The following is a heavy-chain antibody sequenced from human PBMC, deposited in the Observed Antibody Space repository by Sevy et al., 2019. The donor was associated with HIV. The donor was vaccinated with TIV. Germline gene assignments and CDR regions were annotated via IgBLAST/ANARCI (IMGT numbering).Heavy chain of an antibody. J-gene: IGHJ4*02. CDR3: STDDLISY. CDR2: IKSITDGGAA. D-gene: IGHD3-3*02. V-gene: IGHV3-15*07. Sequence: GGSLRLSCTACGFDFPNAWMNWIRQVPGKGLEWVGHIKSITDGGAADYAAPVKGRFTISRHDSINTLYLQMNSLKAEDTAVYYCSTDDLISYWGRGTLVAVSS. CDR1: GFDFPNAW.